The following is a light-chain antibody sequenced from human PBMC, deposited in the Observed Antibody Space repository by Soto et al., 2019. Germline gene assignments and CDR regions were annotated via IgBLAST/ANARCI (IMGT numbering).Light chain of an antibody. V-gene: IGKV1-5*03. CDR3: QQYKSFSRT. CDR1: QSISSW. Sequence: DIQMTQSPSTLSASVGDRVTVTCRASQSISSWLAWYQQKPGKAPKVLIYTASILESGVPSRFSGSGSGTEFTLTINSLQPDDFATYYCQQYKSFSRTFGQGTKVDIK. J-gene: IGKJ1*01. CDR2: TAS.